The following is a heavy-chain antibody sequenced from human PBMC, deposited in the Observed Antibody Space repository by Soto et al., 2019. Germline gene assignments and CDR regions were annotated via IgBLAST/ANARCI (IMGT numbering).Heavy chain of an antibody. J-gene: IGHJ3*02. CDR3: ARDSYGGNSGGAFDI. D-gene: IGHD4-17*01. Sequence: QLQLQESGSGLVKPSQTLSLTCAVSGGSISSGGYSWSWIRQPPGKGLEWLGYIYHSGSTYYNPSLKSRVTISVDRAKNQFSLKLSSVNAADTAVYYCARDSYGGNSGGAFDIWGQGTMVTVSS. V-gene: IGHV4-30-2*01. CDR1: GGSISSGGYS. CDR2: IYHSGST.